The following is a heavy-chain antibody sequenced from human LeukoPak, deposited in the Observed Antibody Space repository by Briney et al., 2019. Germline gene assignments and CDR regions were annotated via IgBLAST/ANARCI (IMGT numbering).Heavy chain of an antibody. Sequence: GGSLRLSCAASGFTFSSYAMHWVRQAPGKGLGWVAVISYDGSNKYYADSVKGRFTISRDNSKNTLYLQMNSLRAEDTAVYYCARLLQIVGAFDYWGQGTLVTVSS. CDR1: GFTFSSYA. V-gene: IGHV3-30-3*01. J-gene: IGHJ4*02. CDR2: ISYDGSNK. D-gene: IGHD1-26*01. CDR3: ARLLQIVGAFDY.